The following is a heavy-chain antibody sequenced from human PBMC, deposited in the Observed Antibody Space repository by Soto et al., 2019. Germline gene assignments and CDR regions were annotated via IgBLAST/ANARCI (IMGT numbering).Heavy chain of an antibody. CDR3: ARDHSRGYNWNGDWFDP. J-gene: IGHJ5*02. CDR2: IIPIFGTA. D-gene: IGHD1-1*01. CDR1: GGTFSSYA. V-gene: IGHV1-69*13. Sequence: SVKVSCKASGGTFSSYAISWVRQAPGQGLEWMGGIIPIFGTANYAQKFQGRVTITADESTSTAYMELSSLRSEDTAVYYCARDHSRGYNWNGDWFDPWGQGTLVPASS.